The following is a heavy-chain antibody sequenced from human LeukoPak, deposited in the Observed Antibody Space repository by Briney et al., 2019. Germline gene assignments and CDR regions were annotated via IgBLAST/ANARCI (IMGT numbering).Heavy chain of an antibody. J-gene: IGHJ4*02. CDR1: GFTFSSYA. CDR3: ARGATV. D-gene: IGHD1-26*01. CDR2: ISSNGGST. Sequence: GGSLRLSCAASGFTFSSYAMHRVRQAPGKGLEYVSAISSNGGSTYYANSVKGRFTISRDNSKNTLYLQMGSLRAEDMAVYYCARGATVWGQGTLVTVSS. V-gene: IGHV3-64*01.